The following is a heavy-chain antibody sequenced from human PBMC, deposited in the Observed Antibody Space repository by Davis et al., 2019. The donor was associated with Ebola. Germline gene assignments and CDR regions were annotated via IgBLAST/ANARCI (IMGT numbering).Heavy chain of an antibody. Sequence: AASVKVSCKASGYTFTSYYMHWVRQAPGQGLEWMGIINPSGGSTSCAQKFQGRVTMTRDTSTSTVYMELSSLRSEDTAVYYCARRGFRRMHGTYYYYYGMDVWGQGTTVTVSS. CDR1: GYTFTSYY. CDR3: ARRGFRRMHGTYYYYYGMDV. V-gene: IGHV1-46*01. D-gene: IGHD1-14*01. J-gene: IGHJ6*02. CDR2: INPSGGST.